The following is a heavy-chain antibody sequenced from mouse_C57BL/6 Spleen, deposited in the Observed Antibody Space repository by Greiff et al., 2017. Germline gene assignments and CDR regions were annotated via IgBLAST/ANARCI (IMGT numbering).Heavy chain of an antibody. CDR3: AILPYYYGSSFYFGY. V-gene: IGHV1-74*01. Sequence: QVQLQQPGAELVKPGASVKVSCKASGYTFTSYWMHWVKQRPGQGLEWIGRIHPSDSDTNYNQKFKGKATLTVDKSSSTAYMQRSSLTSEDSAVYYGAILPYYYGSSFYFGYWGQGTTLTVSS. CDR2: IHPSDSDT. D-gene: IGHD1-1*01. CDR1: GYTFTSYW. J-gene: IGHJ2*01.